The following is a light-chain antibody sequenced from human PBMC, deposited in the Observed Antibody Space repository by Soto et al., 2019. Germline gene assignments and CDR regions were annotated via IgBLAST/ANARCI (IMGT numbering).Light chain of an antibody. Sequence: ELVLTQSPATLSLYPGERATLSCRASPSVTNFLAWYQQKPGQAPRLLIYGAFNRATGIPARFSGSGSGTDFTLTISSLEPEDSAIYYCQQRNIWPPVTFGQGTKVDIK. J-gene: IGKJ1*01. V-gene: IGKV3-11*01. CDR2: GAF. CDR1: PSVTNF. CDR3: QQRNIWPPVT.